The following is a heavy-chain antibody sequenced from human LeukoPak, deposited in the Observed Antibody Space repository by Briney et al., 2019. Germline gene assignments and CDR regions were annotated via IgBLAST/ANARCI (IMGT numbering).Heavy chain of an antibody. J-gene: IGHJ4*02. CDR3: ARDLGDYGGNSGFFDF. V-gene: IGHV1-46*02. CDR2: INPSGHRT. Sequence: ASVKVSCKASGYSFNSYYIHWVRQAPGQGLEWMGTINPSGHRTIYAQNFQGRVTMTMDTSTRIVDMELSGLKSEDTAVYYCARDLGDYGGNSGFFDFWGQGILVTVSS. CDR1: GYSFNSYY. D-gene: IGHD4-23*01.